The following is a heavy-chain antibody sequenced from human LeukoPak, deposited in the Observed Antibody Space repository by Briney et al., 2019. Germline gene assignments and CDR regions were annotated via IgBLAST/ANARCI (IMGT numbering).Heavy chain of an antibody. V-gene: IGHV1-69*05. CDR3: ARGKRGDGYNN. D-gene: IGHD5-24*01. CDR1: GGTFSSYA. CDR2: IIPIFGTA. J-gene: IGHJ4*02. Sequence: TSVKVSCKASGGTFSSYAISWVRHAPGQGLEWMGRIIPIFGTANYAQKFQGRVTITTDESTSTAYMELSSLRSEDTAVYYCARGKRGDGYNNWGQGTLVTVSS.